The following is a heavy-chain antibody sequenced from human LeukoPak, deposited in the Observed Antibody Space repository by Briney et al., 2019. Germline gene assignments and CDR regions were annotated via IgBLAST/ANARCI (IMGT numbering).Heavy chain of an antibody. Sequence: PSETLSLTCTVSGGSISSSSHYWGWIRQPPGKGLEWIGSIYYSGSTYYNPSLKSRVTISVDTSKNQFSLKLSSVTAADTAVYYCARTREKQQLGWFDPWGQGTLVTVSS. D-gene: IGHD6-13*01. V-gene: IGHV4-39*01. CDR1: GGSISSSSHY. CDR2: IYYSGST. CDR3: ARTREKQQLGWFDP. J-gene: IGHJ5*02.